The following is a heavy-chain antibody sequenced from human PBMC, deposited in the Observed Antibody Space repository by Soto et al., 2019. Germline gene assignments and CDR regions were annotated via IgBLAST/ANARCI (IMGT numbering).Heavy chain of an antibody. J-gene: IGHJ5*02. CDR3: ARGHLLIGP. CDR2: IHYSGNT. V-gene: IGHV4-59*12. Sequence: QVQLQESGPGLVKPSETLSLTCTVSGDSISSYYWSWIRQPPGKGLEWIGYIHYSGNTNYNPSLKSRVTISIDTSKKQFSLKLSSVTAAATAVYYCARGHLLIGPWGQGTLVTVSS. D-gene: IGHD3-10*01. CDR1: GDSISSYY.